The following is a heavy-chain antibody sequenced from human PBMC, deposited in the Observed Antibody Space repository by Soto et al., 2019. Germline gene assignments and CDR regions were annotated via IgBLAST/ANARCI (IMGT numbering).Heavy chain of an antibody. CDR1: GYTFSNFW. V-gene: IGHV5-51*01. J-gene: IGHJ4*02. CDR2: IYPGDHET. D-gene: IGHD6-13*01. Sequence: GESLKISCHCSGYTFSNFWICWVGQLPGQGLEWMGIIYPGDHETRYSPSFLGKVTISAETSINTAYLQWSSLEASDSAFYFCARSPRSSPYFDFWGQGALVTVSS. CDR3: ARSPRSSPYFDF.